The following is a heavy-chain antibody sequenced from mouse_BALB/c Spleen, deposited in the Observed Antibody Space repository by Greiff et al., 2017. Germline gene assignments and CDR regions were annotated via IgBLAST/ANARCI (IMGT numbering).Heavy chain of an antibody. CDR2: IYPGDGDT. CDR3: ARPSSYYRYDDAMDD. D-gene: IGHD2-14*01. Sequence: VQLQQSGPELVKPGASVKISCKASGYAFSSSWMNWVKQRPGQGLEWIGRIYPGDGDTNYNGKFKGKATLTADKSSSTAYMQLSSLTSVDSAVYFCARPSSYYRYDDAMDDWGQGTSVTVSS. J-gene: IGHJ4*01. V-gene: IGHV1-82*01. CDR1: GYAFSSSW.